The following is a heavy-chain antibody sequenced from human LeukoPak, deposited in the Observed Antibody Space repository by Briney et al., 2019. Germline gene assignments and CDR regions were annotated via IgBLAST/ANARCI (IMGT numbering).Heavy chain of an antibody. D-gene: IGHD3-22*01. CDR2: IYSGGST. V-gene: IGHV3-53*01. CDR3: AREPDYYDSSAADY. Sequence: PGGSLRLSCAASGFTFSSSAMSWVRQAPGKGLEWVSVIYSGGSTYYADSVKGRFTISRDNSKNTLYLQMNSLRAEDTAVYYCAREPDYYDSSAADYWGQGTLVTVSS. CDR1: GFTFSSSA. J-gene: IGHJ4*02.